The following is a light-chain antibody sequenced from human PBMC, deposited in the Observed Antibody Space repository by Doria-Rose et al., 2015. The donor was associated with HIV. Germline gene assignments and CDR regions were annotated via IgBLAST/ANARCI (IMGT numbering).Light chain of an antibody. J-gene: IGKJ3*01. Sequence: DIRVTQSPESLGMSLGERAILNCKSNQSLLYTSKNYLAWYQQKPGQPPKLLIYWASTRQSGVPARFSGSGSGTDFTLTISSLEAKDVAVYYCQQYYDTPSFGPGTTVDIK. V-gene: IGKV4-1*01. CDR1: QSLLYTSKNY. CDR2: WAS. CDR3: QQYYDTPS.